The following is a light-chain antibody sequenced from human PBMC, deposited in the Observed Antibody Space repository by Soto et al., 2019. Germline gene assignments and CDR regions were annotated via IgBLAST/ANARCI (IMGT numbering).Light chain of an antibody. Sequence: SVLTQPPSASGTPGQRGTISCSGSSSNIGSNYVYWYQQLPGTAPKLLIYSNNQRPSGVPDRFSGSKSGTSASLAISGLRSEDEADYYCAAWDDSLSGPVFGGGTKVTVL. V-gene: IGLV1-47*02. CDR3: AAWDDSLSGPV. CDR1: SSNIGSNY. CDR2: SNN. J-gene: IGLJ2*01.